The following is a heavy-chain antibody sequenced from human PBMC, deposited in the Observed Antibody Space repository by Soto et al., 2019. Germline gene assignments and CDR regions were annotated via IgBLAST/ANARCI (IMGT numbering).Heavy chain of an antibody. V-gene: IGHV1-3*01. CDR1: GYTFSTYL. J-gene: IGHJ4*02. Sequence: QVQLVQSGAEVKKPGASVKVSCKASGYTFSTYLLHWVRQAPGQGLEWLGWINADNGYKKYSQKFQGRVTLTRDTSASTAYMELSSLRSEDTAVYYCASPSYCSWNFYWGQGSLVTVSS. CDR2: INADNGYK. D-gene: IGHD3-10*02. CDR3: ASPSYCSWNFY.